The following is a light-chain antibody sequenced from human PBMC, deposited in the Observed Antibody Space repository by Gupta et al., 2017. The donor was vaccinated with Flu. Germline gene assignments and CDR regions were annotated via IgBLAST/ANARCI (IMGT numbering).Light chain of an antibody. V-gene: IGKV1-33*01. CDR3: QQDENLPPIT. Sequence: DIQMTQSPSSLSASVGDRVTITCQASQDISDYVNWYKQKPGKAPKHLIYDASNWETGVPSRFSGNRCGTDFTFTIRSRPLEDIAAYYCQQDENLPPITFGRGTKVEIK. CDR1: QDISDY. J-gene: IGKJ4*01. CDR2: DAS.